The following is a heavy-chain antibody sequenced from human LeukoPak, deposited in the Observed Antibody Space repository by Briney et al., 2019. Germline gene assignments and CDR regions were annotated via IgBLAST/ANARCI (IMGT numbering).Heavy chain of an antibody. D-gene: IGHD6-19*01. CDR3: ARVQGGGYRTADY. J-gene: IGHJ4*02. V-gene: IGHV3-23*01. CDR2: ISGSGGST. Sequence: GGSLRLSCAASGFTFSSYAMSWVRQAPGKGLEWVSAISGSGGSTYYADSVKGRFTISRDNSKNTLFLQMNSLRGEDTAMYYCARVQGGGYRTADYWGQGTLVTVSS. CDR1: GFTFSSYA.